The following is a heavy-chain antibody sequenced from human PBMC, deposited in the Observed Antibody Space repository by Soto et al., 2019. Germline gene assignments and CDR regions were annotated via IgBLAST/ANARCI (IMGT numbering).Heavy chain of an antibody. Sequence: PGESLKISCTGSGYSFTGYWIGWVRQMPGKGLEWMGITYPGDSDTRYSPSFQGRVTISADKSINTAYLQWSSLEASDSAFYFCARSPRSSPYFDYWGQGALVTVSS. V-gene: IGHV5-51*01. CDR2: TYPGDSDT. J-gene: IGHJ4*02. CDR3: ARSPRSSPYFDY. CDR1: GYSFTGYW. D-gene: IGHD6-13*01.